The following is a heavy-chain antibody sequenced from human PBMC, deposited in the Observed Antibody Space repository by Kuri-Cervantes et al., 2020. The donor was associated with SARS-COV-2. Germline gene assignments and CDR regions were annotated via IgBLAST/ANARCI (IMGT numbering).Heavy chain of an antibody. CDR2: TYYNGVT. CDR1: GGSIRSGAYY. Sequence: SETLSLTCSVSGGSIRSGAYYCHWIRHRPGKGLEWIGNTYYNGVTYYNPSLKSRVTISVDTSKNQFSLKLSSMTAADTAVYYCATDKPAYGGNGYLQHWGQGTLVTVSS. CDR3: ATDKPAYGGNGYLQH. V-gene: IGHV4-31*03. D-gene: IGHD4-23*01. J-gene: IGHJ1*01.